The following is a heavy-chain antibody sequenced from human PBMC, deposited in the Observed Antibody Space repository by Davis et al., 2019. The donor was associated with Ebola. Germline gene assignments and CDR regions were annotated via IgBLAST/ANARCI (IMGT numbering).Heavy chain of an antibody. CDR2: NHHSGNP. J-gene: IGHJ6*04. CDR3: ARRYSRRYSYHYGMDV. D-gene: IGHD1-26*01. V-gene: IGHV4-59*01. Sequence: MPSQTLSPTSPLSGASTSSYYWSWFRHRPRTGLEWMGYNHHSGNPDSSPPLRGRATISLDTSKNQFSLRLTSVTAADTAIYYCARRYSRRYSYHYGMDVWGKGTTVTVSS. CDR1: GASTSSYY.